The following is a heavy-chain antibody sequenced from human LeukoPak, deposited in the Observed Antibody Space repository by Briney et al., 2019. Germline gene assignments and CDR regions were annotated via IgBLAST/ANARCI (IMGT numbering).Heavy chain of an antibody. CDR2: ISIGTGST. D-gene: IGHD3-9*01. CDR3: AKSGRATGY. J-gene: IGHJ4*02. V-gene: IGHV3-23*01. CDR1: GFTFSNYV. Sequence: GGSLRLSCVASGFTFSNYVMNWVRQAPGKGLQWVASISIGTGSTYYADFVKGRFTISRDTSRNTLYLQMNSSEIEDTAVYYCAKSGRATGYWGQGTLVTVSS.